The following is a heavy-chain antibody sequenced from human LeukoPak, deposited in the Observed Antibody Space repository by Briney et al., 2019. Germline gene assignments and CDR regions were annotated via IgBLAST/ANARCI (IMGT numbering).Heavy chain of an antibody. CDR2: ISAYNGNT. CDR1: GYTFTSYG. V-gene: IGHV1-18*01. J-gene: IGHJ5*02. Sequence: GASVKVSCKASGYTFTSYGISWVRQAPGQGLEWMGWISAYNGNTNYARKLQGRVTMTTDTSTSTAYMELRSLRSDDTAVYYCARDNYYDSRGYIYWFDPWGQGTLVTVSS. D-gene: IGHD3-22*01. CDR3: ARDNYYDSRGYIYWFDP.